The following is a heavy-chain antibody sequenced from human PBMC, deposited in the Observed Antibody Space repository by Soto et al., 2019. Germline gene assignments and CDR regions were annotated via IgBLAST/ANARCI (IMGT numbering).Heavy chain of an antibody. CDR2: INPLKGDT. D-gene: IGHD2-2*01. CDR1: GYTFTTYG. Sequence: QAQLVQSGGEMKKAGASVKVSCKASGYTFTTYGITWVRQAPGQGLDWMGWINPLKGDTKSAANFQDRVTMTTDTSTRTAHMELRSLRSDDTAVYYCARVKVPAAVLGAFDVWGQGTLVTVSS. V-gene: IGHV1-18*01. CDR3: ARVKVPAAVLGAFDV. J-gene: IGHJ3*01.